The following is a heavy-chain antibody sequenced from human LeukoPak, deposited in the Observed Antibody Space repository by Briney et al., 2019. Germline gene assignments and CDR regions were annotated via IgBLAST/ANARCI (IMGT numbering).Heavy chain of an antibody. CDR2: ISGSDSRP. Sequence: GGSLRLSCAASGFTFSPYAMSWVRQAPGKGLEWVSTISGSDSRPFYADSVTGRFTVSRDDSKKMLYLQMNSLRAEDTAVYYCAKSPGGEFDYWGQGTLVTVSS. D-gene: IGHD3-16*01. V-gene: IGHV3-23*01. CDR1: GFTFSPYA. J-gene: IGHJ4*02. CDR3: AKSPGGEFDY.